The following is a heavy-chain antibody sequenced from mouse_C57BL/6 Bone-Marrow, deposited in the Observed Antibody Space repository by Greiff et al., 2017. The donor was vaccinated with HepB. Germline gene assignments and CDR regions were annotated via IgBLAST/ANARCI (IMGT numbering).Heavy chain of an antibody. CDR2: ISSGSSTI. Sequence: EVKVVESGGGLVKPGGSLKLSCAASGFTFSDYGMHWVRQAPEKGLEWVAYISSGSSTIYYADTVKGRFTISRDNAKNTLFLQMTSLRSEDTAMYYCARPRVYDYLFAYWGQGTLVTVSA. J-gene: IGHJ3*01. CDR1: GFTFSDYG. D-gene: IGHD2-4*01. CDR3: ARPRVYDYLFAY. V-gene: IGHV5-17*01.